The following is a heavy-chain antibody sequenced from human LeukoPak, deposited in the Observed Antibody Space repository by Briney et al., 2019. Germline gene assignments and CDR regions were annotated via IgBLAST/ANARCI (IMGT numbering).Heavy chain of an antibody. CDR2: IYYSGNP. CDR1: GGSISRYY. CDR3: ARHGVGDYPPFFGMDV. D-gene: IGHD2/OR15-2a*01. V-gene: IGHV4-59*08. Sequence: NTSETLSLTCTVSGGSISRYYWSWLRQPPGKGLQWIGYIYYSGNPNYNPSLKSRVTISVDTSKNQFSLWLSSVTAADTAVYYCARHGVGDYPPFFGMDVWGQGTTVTVSS. J-gene: IGHJ6*02.